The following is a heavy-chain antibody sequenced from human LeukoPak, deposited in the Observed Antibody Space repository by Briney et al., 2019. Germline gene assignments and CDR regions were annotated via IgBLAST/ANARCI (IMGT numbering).Heavy chain of an antibody. CDR3: ASTHNWFYP. CDR1: GGSISSYY. Sequence: SETLSLTCTVYGGSISSYYWSWIRQPPRKGLEWIGYIYYSGSTNYNPSLKSRVTISVDTSKNQFSLKLSSVTAADTAVYYCASTHNWFYPWGQGTLVTVSS. V-gene: IGHV4-59*01. CDR2: IYYSGST. J-gene: IGHJ5*02.